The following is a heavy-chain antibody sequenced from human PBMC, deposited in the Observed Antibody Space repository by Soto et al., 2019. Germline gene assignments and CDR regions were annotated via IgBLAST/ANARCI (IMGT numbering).Heavy chain of an antibody. CDR3: ARRSIFGVIIPYDAFDI. D-gene: IGHD3-3*01. CDR1: GFSLSARGVG. J-gene: IGHJ3*02. Sequence: ASGPTLVNPTQTLTLTCTFSGFSLSARGVGMGWIRQPPGKALEWLALIYWDDDKRYSPSLKSRLTITKDTSKNQVVLIMTNMDPVDTATYYCARRSIFGVIIPYDAFDIWGQGTMVTVS. V-gene: IGHV2-5*02. CDR2: IYWDDDK.